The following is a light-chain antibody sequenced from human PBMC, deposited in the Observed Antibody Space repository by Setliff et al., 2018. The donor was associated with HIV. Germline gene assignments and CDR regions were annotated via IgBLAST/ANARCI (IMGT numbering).Light chain of an antibody. V-gene: IGLV2-14*03. CDR3: SSYTSRSTWV. J-gene: IGLJ3*02. CDR1: SSDVGGYSF. Sequence: QSVLTQPASVSGSPGQSITISCTGTSSDVGGYSFVSWYQQHPGKAPKLMIYDVSNRPSGVSNRFSGSKSGNTASLTVSGLQAEDEADYYCSSYTSRSTWVFGGGTKATVL. CDR2: DVS.